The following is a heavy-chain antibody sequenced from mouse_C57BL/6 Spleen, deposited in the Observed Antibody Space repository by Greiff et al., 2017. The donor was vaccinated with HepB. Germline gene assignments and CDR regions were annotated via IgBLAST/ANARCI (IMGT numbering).Heavy chain of an antibody. J-gene: IGHJ2*01. D-gene: IGHD1-1*01. V-gene: IGHV1-59*01. CDR3: ARYSYYGSSYVLDY. CDR1: GYTFTSYW. Sequence: QVQLQQPGAELVRPGTSVKLSCKASGYTFTSYWMHWVKQRPGQGLEWIGVIDPSDSYTNYNQKFKGKATLTVDTSSSTAYMQLSSLTSEDSAVYYCARYSYYGSSYVLDYWGQGTTLTVSS. CDR2: IDPSDSYT.